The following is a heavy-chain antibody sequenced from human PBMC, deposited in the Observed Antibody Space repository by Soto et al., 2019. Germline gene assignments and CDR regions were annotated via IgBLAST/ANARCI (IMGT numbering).Heavy chain of an antibody. CDR3: ARARVPSGTGCYKY. Sequence: PGGSLRLSCAASGFTFNTYWMSWVRQAPGKGLEWVANIKQDGSEKHYVDSVRGRFTISRDNAENSLYLQMNSLRPEDTAVYYCARARVPSGTGCYKYWGQGALVTVSS. D-gene: IGHD2-2*01. J-gene: IGHJ4*02. CDR2: IKQDGSEK. V-gene: IGHV3-7*01. CDR1: GFTFNTYW.